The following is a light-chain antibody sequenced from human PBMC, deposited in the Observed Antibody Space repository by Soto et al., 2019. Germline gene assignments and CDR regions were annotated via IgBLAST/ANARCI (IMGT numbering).Light chain of an antibody. CDR1: QSISSY. CDR2: AAS. CDR3: QQSYSTPT. V-gene: IGKV1-39*01. Sequence: DLQMTQSPSSLSASVGDRVTITCRASQSISSYLNWYQQKPGKAPKLLIYAASSLQSGVPSRFSGSGSGTDFTLNISSLQREDFATYYCQQSYSTPTFGQGTKLEIK. J-gene: IGKJ2*01.